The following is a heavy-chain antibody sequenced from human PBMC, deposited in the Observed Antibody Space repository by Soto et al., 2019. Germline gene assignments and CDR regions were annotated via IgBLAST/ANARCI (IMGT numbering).Heavy chain of an antibody. CDR2: IYYSGST. J-gene: IGHJ4*02. V-gene: IGHV4-31*03. D-gene: IGHD3-10*01. CDR3: ARRRFGEFSYFDY. CDR1: GGSISSGGYY. Sequence: QVQLQESGPGLVKPSQTLSLTCTASGGSISSGGYYWSWIRQHPGKGLEWIGYIYYSGSTYYNPSLKSRVTISVDTSKNQFSLKLSSVTAADTAVYYCARRRFGEFSYFDYWGQGTLVTVSS.